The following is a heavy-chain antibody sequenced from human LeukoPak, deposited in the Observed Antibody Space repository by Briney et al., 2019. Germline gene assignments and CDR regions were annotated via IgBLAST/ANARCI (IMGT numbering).Heavy chain of an antibody. J-gene: IGHJ4*02. V-gene: IGHV3-64*01. CDR2: ISSNGGST. CDR3: ARRSPNYYFDY. Sequence: TGGSLRLSCAASGFTFSSYAMHWVRQAPGEGLEYVSAISSNGGSTYYANSVKGRFTISRDNSKNTLYLQMGSLRAEDMAVYYCARRSPNYYFDYWGQGTPVTVSS. CDR1: GFTFSSYA.